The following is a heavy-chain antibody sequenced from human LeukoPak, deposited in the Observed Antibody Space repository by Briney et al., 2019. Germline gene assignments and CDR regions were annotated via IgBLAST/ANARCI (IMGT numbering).Heavy chain of an antibody. CDR3: AKGPTHNWNYGYNWFDP. J-gene: IGHJ5*02. CDR2: ISGSGGST. V-gene: IGHV3-23*01. D-gene: IGHD1-7*01. CDR1: GFTFSSYA. Sequence: GGSLRLSCAASGFTFSSYAMSWVRQAPGKGLEWVSAISGSGGSTYYADSVKGRFTISRDNSKNTLYLQKNSLRAEDTAVYYCAKGPTHNWNYGYNWFDPWGQGTLVTVSS.